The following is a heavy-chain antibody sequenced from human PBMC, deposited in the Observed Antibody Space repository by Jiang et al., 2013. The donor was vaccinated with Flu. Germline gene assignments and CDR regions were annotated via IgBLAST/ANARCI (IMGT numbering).Heavy chain of an antibody. D-gene: IGHD3-9*01. Sequence: GGLVQPGGSLRLSCAASGFTFRTYSVHWVRQAPGRGLEWLSYISSGGSTYYADSVKGRFTISRDNSKNTLYLQMNSLRAEDTAVYYCAKDRHDWGYWGQGTLVTVSS. V-gene: IGHV3-23*01. J-gene: IGHJ4*02. CDR3: AKDRHDWGY. CDR1: GFTFRTYS. CDR2: ISSGGST.